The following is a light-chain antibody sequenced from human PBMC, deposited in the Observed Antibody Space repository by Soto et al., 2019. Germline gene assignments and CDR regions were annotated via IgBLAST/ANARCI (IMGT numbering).Light chain of an antibody. V-gene: IGLV2-11*01. Sequence: QSALTQPRSVSGSPGQSVTISCTGTSSDVGGYNYVSWYQQHPGKAPKLMIYDVSKRPSGVPDRFSGSKSGITASLTISVLQAEDEAEYYCCSYACSPFVFGTGTKVTVL. CDR2: DVS. CDR3: CSYACSPFV. J-gene: IGLJ1*01. CDR1: SSDVGGYNY.